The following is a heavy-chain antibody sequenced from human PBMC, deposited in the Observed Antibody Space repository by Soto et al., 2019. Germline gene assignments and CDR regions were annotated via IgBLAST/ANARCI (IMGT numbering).Heavy chain of an antibody. Sequence: PGGSLRLSCAASGFTFSSYGMHWVRQAPGKGLEWVAVISYDGSNKYYADSVKGRFTISRDNSKNTLYLQMNSLRAEDTAVYYCAKGMWQLAQYYFDYWGQGTLVTVSS. J-gene: IGHJ4*02. CDR1: GFTFSSYG. CDR2: ISYDGSNK. V-gene: IGHV3-30*18. D-gene: IGHD6-6*01. CDR3: AKGMWQLAQYYFDY.